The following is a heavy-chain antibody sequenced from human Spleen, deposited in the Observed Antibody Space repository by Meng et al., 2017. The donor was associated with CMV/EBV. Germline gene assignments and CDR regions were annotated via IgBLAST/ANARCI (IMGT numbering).Heavy chain of an antibody. CDR1: GFTFSSYW. Sequence: GGSLRLSCVASGFTFSSYWMSWVRQAPGKGLEWVANIKQDGSENYYVDSVKGRFTISRDNAKNSLYLQMNSLRGEDTAVYYCARSTDPTTPPPVAWFDPWGQGTLVTVSS. CDR2: IKQDGSEN. CDR3: ARSTDPTTPPPVAWFDP. D-gene: IGHD1-26*01. J-gene: IGHJ5*02. V-gene: IGHV3-7*03.